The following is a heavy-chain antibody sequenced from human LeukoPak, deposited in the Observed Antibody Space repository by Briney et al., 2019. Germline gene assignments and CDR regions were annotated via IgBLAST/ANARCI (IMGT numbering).Heavy chain of an antibody. Sequence: SETLSLTCTVSGGSISSYYWSWIRQPPGKGLEWIGRIYTSGSTNYSPSLKSRVTMSVDTSKNQFSLKLSSVTAADTAVYYCARDGIAARTNWFDPWGQGTLVTVSS. J-gene: IGHJ5*02. D-gene: IGHD6-6*01. CDR1: GGSISSYY. V-gene: IGHV4-4*07. CDR2: IYTSGST. CDR3: ARDGIAARTNWFDP.